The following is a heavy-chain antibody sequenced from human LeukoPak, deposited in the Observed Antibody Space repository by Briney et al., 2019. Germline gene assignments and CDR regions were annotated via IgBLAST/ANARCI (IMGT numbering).Heavy chain of an antibody. CDR2: IYHSGNF. Sequence: PSETLSLTCTVSGGFISNYYWSWLRQPPGKGLEWIGYIYHSGNFNYNPFLKSRVTISVDTSKNQFSLKLSSVTAADTAVYYCAGTTYYDILTGYYVDYWGQGTLVTVSS. J-gene: IGHJ4*02. CDR3: AGTTYYDILTGYYVDY. D-gene: IGHD3-9*01. V-gene: IGHV4-59*08. CDR1: GGFISNYY.